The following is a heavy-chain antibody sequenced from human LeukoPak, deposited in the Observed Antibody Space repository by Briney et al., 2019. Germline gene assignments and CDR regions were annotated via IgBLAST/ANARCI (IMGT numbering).Heavy chain of an antibody. Sequence: GASVKVSCKASGYTFTSYGISWVRQAPGQGPEWMGGHDPEEGKTIYAQKFQDRLTMTEDTSTDTAYMQLGSLRSADTALYFCVTMKQDRFDSRGPFDFWGQGSLVIVSS. CDR3: VTMKQDRFDSRGPFDF. CDR2: HDPEEGKT. CDR1: GYTFTSYG. J-gene: IGHJ4*02. D-gene: IGHD3-22*01. V-gene: IGHV1-24*01.